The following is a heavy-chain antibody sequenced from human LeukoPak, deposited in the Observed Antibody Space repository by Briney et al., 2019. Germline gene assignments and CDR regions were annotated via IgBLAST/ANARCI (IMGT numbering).Heavy chain of an antibody. CDR1: GFTFSGYD. D-gene: IGHD4-17*01. CDR2: ISGSSSSYI. CDR3: ARDWDYGDYSDY. J-gene: IGHJ4*02. V-gene: IGHV3-21*04. Sequence: GSLRLSCAASGFTFSGYDMNWVRQAPGKGLEWVSSISGSSSSYIYYADSVKGRFTISRDNAKNSLYLQMNSLRAEDTAVYYCARDWDYGDYSDYWGQGTLVTVSS.